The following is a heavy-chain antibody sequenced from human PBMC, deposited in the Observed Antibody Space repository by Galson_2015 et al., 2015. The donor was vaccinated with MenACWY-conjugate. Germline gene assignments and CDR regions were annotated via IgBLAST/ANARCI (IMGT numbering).Heavy chain of an antibody. CDR3: AQARGAACDFDS. CDR2: INHGRSRT. D-gene: IGHD1-26*01. CDR1: GFTFSTYW. J-gene: IGHJ4*02. Sequence: SLRLSCAASGFTFSTYWMHWVRQAPGKGLEWVSRINHGRSRTNYAYSVKGRFTISSNNAKNTLYLQMNSLRSEDTAVFDCAQARGAACDFDSWGQGTLVTVSS. V-gene: IGHV3-74*01.